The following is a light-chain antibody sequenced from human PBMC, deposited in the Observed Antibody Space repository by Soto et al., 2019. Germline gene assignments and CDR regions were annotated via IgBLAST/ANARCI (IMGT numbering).Light chain of an antibody. Sequence: EIVLTPSPGTLSLSPGERATLSCRAVPSLTNRRLAWYLQKPGQAPKVLIYGGSNRATGIPDRFSGSGSRTDFTLTISSLEPEDFSVYYCQQWSSSPRTFGQGTKLEIK. J-gene: IGKJ2*01. V-gene: IGKV3-20*01. CDR1: PSLTNRR. CDR2: GGS. CDR3: QQWSSSPRT.